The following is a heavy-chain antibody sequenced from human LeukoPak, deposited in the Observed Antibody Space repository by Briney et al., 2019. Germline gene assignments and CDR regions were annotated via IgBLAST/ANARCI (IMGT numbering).Heavy chain of an antibody. CDR1: GFTFDDYG. CDR3: ARDARRYYDFWSGYKGLDY. D-gene: IGHD3-3*01. Sequence: GGPLRLSCAASGFTFDDYGMSWVRQAPGKGLEWVSGINWNGGSTGYADSVKGRFTISRDNAKNSLYLQMNSLRAEDTALYYCARDARRYYDFWSGYKGLDYWGQGTLVTVSS. V-gene: IGHV3-20*04. J-gene: IGHJ4*02. CDR2: INWNGGST.